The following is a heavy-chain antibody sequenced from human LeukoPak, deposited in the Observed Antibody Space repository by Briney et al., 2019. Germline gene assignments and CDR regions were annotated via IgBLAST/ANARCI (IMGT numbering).Heavy chain of an antibody. D-gene: IGHD2-8*01. CDR2: IGTAGDT. CDR3: ARDRGYCTNGVCYNYGMDV. J-gene: IGHJ6*02. V-gene: IGHV3-13*01. Sequence: GGSLRLSCAASGFTFSSYDMHWVRQAPGKGLEWVSAIGTAGDTYYPGSVKGRFTISRENAKNSLYLQMNSLRAGDTAVYYCARDRGYCTNGVCYNYGMDVWGQGTTVTVSS. CDR1: GFTFSSYD.